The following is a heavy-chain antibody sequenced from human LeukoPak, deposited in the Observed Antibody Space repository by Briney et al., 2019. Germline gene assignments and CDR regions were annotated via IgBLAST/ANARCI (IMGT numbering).Heavy chain of an antibody. D-gene: IGHD2-15*01. CDR1: GFTFSSYG. CDR3: AKDGEAYCSGGSCWYYFDY. J-gene: IGHJ4*02. CDR2: ISYDGSNK. V-gene: IGHV3-30*18. Sequence: GGSLRLSCAASGFTFSSYGMHWVRQAPGKGLEWVAVISYDGSNKYYADSVKGRFTISRDNSKNTLYLQMNSLRAEDTAVYYRAKDGEAYCSGGSCWYYFDYWGQGTLVTVSS.